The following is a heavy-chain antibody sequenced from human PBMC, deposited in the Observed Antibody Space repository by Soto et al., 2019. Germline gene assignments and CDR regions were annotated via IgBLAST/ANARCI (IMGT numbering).Heavy chain of an antibody. CDR1: GFTFRSFT. V-gene: IGHV3-21*01. CDR3: TRDASRDSSARGWFDP. CDR2: ISSNSAYI. J-gene: IGHJ5*02. Sequence: GGSLRLSCAASGFTFRSFTMNWVRQAPGKGLEWVSTISSNSAYIYYTDALRGRFTISRDNAKNSLHLQMNSLRAEDTAVYYCTRDASRDSSARGWFDPWGQGTLLTVSS. D-gene: IGHD6-13*01.